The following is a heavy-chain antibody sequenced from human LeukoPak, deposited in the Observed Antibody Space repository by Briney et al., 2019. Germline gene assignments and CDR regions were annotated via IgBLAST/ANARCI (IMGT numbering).Heavy chain of an antibody. V-gene: IGHV3-74*01. CDR2: INSDGSGT. CDR1: GFTFSSYW. D-gene: IGHD2-21*02. CDR3: ARGGGDIPIDY. Sequence: GGSLRLSCAASGFTFSSYWMHWVRQAPGKGLVWVSHINSDGSGTSYADSVKGRFTISRDNAKNTLYLQINSLRAEDTAVYYCARGGGDIPIDYWGQGTLVTVSS. J-gene: IGHJ4*02.